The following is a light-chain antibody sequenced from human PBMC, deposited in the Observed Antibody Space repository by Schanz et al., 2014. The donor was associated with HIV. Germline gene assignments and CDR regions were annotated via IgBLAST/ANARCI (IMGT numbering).Light chain of an antibody. CDR3: CSYAGSYIHYV. J-gene: IGLJ1*01. Sequence: QSVLTQPASVSGSLGQSITISCTGTSTYVGSNNPLSWHQQPPGKVPKLIIYEGNERPSGISNRFSGSTSGNTASLTISGLQAEDEADYYCCSYAGSYIHYVFGSGTKLTVL. V-gene: IGLV2-23*01. CDR1: STYVGSNNP. CDR2: EGN.